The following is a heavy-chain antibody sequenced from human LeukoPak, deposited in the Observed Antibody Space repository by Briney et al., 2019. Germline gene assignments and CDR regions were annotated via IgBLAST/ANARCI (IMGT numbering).Heavy chain of an antibody. CDR1: GYSFTSYW. CDR2: IYPGDSDT. D-gene: IGHD2-21*02. CDR3: ARQTRSGDIVVVTANYDY. Sequence: GESLKISCKGSGYSFTSYWIGWVRQMPGKGLEWMVIIYPGDSDTRYSPSFQGQVTISADKSISTAYLQWSSLKASDTAMYYCARQTRSGDIVVVTANYDYWGQGTLVTVSS. J-gene: IGHJ4*02. V-gene: IGHV5-51*01.